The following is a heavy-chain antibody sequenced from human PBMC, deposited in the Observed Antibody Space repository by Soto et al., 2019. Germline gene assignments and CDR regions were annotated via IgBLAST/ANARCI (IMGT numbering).Heavy chain of an antibody. CDR2: INLDGSEK. J-gene: IGHJ1*01. CDR3: AIGAMGGNEVPGD. D-gene: IGHD1-1*01. CDR1: GFTFRSYW. Sequence: EGQLVESGGGLVKPGGSLRLSCQVSGFTFRSYWMTWVRRAPGKGLEWVANINLDGSEKYYVAAVKGRFTISRDNAKNSLQLDWRDLRANDRAGSYCAIGAMGGNEVPGDWGQGKLATVSS. V-gene: IGHV3-7*05.